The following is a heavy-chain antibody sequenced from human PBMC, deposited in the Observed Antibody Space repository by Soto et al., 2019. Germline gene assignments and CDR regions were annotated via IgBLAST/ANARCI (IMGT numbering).Heavy chain of an antibody. CDR3: ARDITRFGELLYY. J-gene: IGHJ4*02. V-gene: IGHV3-30-3*01. Sequence: QVQLVEYGGGVVQPGRSLRLSCAASGFTFSSYAMHWVRQAPGKGLEWVAVISYDGSNKYYADSVKGRFTISRDNSKNTLYLQMNSLRAEDTAVYYCARDITRFGELLYYWGQGTLVTVSS. D-gene: IGHD3-10*01. CDR2: ISYDGSNK. CDR1: GFTFSSYA.